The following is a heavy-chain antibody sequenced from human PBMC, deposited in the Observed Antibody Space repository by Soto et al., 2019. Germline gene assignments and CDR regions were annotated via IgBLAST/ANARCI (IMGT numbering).Heavy chain of an antibody. CDR1: GFSLSTSAVG. J-gene: IGHJ6*02. Sequence: QITLKESGPTLVKPTQTLTLTCTFSGFSLSTSAVGVGWIRQPPGKDLEWLALIYGDDNKRYSPSLKSRLTITTDTSKNQVVFTMTNMDPVDTATYYCTHRRDYGRMDVWGQGTTVTVSS. CDR2: IYGDDNK. V-gene: IGHV2-5*02. D-gene: IGHD3-16*01. CDR3: THRRDYGRMDV.